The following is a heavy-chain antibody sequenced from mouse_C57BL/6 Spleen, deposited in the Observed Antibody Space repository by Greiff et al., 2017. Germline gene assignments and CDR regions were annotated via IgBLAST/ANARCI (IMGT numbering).Heavy chain of an antibody. CDR2: IDPETGGT. CDR1: GYTFTDYE. V-gene: IGHV1-15*01. D-gene: IGHD2-3*01. CDR3: TKGEGIYDGYFGY. Sequence: QVQLQQSGAELVRPGASVTLSCKASGYTFTDYEMHWVKQTPVHGLEWIGAIDPETGGTAYNQKFKGKAQLTADKSSSTAYMELRSLTSEDSAVYYCTKGEGIYDGYFGYWGKGNTRTVSS. J-gene: IGHJ2*01.